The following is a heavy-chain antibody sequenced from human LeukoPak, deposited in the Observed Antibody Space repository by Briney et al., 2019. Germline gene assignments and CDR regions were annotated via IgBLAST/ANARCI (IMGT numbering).Heavy chain of an antibody. CDR1: GGSISSSSYY. V-gene: IGHV4-39*07. D-gene: IGHD6-13*01. J-gene: IGHJ4*02. CDR2: IYYSGST. Sequence: SETLSLTCTVSGGSISSSSYYWGWIRQPPGKGLEWIGSIYYSGSTYYNPSLKGRVTISVDTSKNQFSLKLSSVTSADTAVYSRARGSWQLGTRNLDYWGQATLVTVSS. CDR3: ARGSWQLGTRNLDY.